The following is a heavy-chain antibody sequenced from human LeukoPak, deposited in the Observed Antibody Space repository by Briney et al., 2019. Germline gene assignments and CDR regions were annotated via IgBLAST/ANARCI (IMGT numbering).Heavy chain of an antibody. Sequence: SETLSLTCTVSGGSISSSSYYWGCIRQPPGKGLECIGSIYYSGSTYYNPSLKSRVTISVDTSKNQFSLKLSSVTAADTAVYYCARVVAVAVTDAFDIWGQGTMVTVSS. D-gene: IGHD6-19*01. CDR2: IYYSGST. V-gene: IGHV4-39*07. J-gene: IGHJ3*02. CDR1: GGSISSSSYY. CDR3: ARVVAVAVTDAFDI.